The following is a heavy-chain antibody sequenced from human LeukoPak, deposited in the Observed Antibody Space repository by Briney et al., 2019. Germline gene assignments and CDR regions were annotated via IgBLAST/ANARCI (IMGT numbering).Heavy chain of an antibody. CDR2: ISGGGDST. Sequence: GGSLRLSCAASGFTYSSYPLTWVRQSPGKGLEWVSAISGGGDSTYYADSVKGRFTISRDNSKNTLYLQMNSLRAEDTAVYYCAKDGGYDFDYWGQGTLVTVSS. J-gene: IGHJ4*02. CDR3: AKDGGYDFDY. CDR1: GFTYSSYP. D-gene: IGHD5-12*01. V-gene: IGHV3-23*01.